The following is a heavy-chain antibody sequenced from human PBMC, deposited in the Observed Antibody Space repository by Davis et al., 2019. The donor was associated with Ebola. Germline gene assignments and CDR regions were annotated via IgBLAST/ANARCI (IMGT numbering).Heavy chain of an antibody. CDR1: GFTFSSYA. CDR3: ARDLGYDFWSGGYNWFDP. J-gene: IGHJ5*02. Sequence: PGGSLRLSCVASGFTFSSYAMNWFRQAPGKGLEWVSSISSSSSYIYYADSVKGRFTISRDNAKNSLYLQMNSLRAEDTAVYYCARDLGYDFWSGGYNWFDPWGQGTLVTVSS. V-gene: IGHV3-21*01. CDR2: ISSSSSYI. D-gene: IGHD3-3*01.